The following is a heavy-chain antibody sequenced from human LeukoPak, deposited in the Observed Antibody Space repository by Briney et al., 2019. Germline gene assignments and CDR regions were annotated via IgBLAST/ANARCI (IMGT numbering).Heavy chain of an antibody. Sequence: GGSLRLSCAASGFTFSSYAMHWVRQAPGKGLEWVAVISYDGSNKYYADSVKGRFTISRDNSKNTLYLQMNRLRAEDTAVYYCARGLYPTYYYDSSGYYSWGQGTLVTVSS. V-gene: IGHV3-30*01. CDR1: GFTFSSYA. CDR3: ARGLYPTYYYDSSGYYS. J-gene: IGHJ4*02. D-gene: IGHD3-22*01. CDR2: ISYDGSNK.